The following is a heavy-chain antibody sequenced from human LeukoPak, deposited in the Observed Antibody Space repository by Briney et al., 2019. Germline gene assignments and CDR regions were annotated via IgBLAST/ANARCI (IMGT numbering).Heavy chain of an antibody. Sequence: SETLSLTCTVSGGSISSYYWSWIRQPPGKGLEWIGYIYYSGSTNYNPSLKSRVTISVDTSKNQFSLKLSSVTAADTAVYYCARHRAYYFDWYDYWGQGTLVTVSS. V-gene: IGHV4-59*08. D-gene: IGHD3-9*01. CDR2: IYYSGST. CDR1: GGSISSYY. J-gene: IGHJ4*02. CDR3: ARHRAYYFDWYDY.